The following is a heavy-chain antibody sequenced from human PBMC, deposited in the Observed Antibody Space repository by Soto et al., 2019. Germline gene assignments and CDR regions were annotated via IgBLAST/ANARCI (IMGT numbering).Heavy chain of an antibody. CDR2: IYYSGST. J-gene: IGHJ2*01. D-gene: IGHD3-10*01. Sequence: PSETLSLTCTVSGGPISSYYWSWIRQPPGKGLEWIGYIYYSGSTNYNPSLKRRVTISVDTSKNQFSLKLSSVTAADTAVYYCAIPTLVYYGSDGDYFDLWGGGTLV. CDR3: AIPTLVYYGSDGDYFDL. CDR1: GGPISSYY. V-gene: IGHV4-59*08.